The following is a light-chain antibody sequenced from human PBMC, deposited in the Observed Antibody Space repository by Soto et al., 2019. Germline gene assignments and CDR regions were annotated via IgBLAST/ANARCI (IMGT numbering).Light chain of an antibody. CDR3: QQRQYWPPIT. V-gene: IGKV3-11*01. CDR1: LNVNSY. Sequence: GLTQSPATLSLSPWERATLSCRASLNVNSYLAWYQQKPGQAPRLLLYDASNRAAGIPARFSGSGSGTDFTLTISSLEPEDFAIYYCQQRQYWPPITFGQGTRLEIK. J-gene: IGKJ5*01. CDR2: DAS.